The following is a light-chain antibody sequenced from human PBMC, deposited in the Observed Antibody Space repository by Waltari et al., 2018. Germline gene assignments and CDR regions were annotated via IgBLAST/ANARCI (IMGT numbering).Light chain of an antibody. Sequence: EIVLTQSPATLSLSPGERATLSCRTSRSVSVYLAWYQHKPGQAPRLLLSDASNRATGIPARFSGSGSETDFTLSINNREPDDSATYYCQQRNDWPPTFGRGTKLE. CDR3: QQRNDWPPT. CDR2: DAS. V-gene: IGKV3-11*01. J-gene: IGKJ1*01. CDR1: RSVSVY.